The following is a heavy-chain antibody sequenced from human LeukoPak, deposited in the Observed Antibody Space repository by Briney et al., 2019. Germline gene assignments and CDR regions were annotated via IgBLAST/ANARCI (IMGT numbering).Heavy chain of an antibody. Sequence: GRSLRLSCAASGFTFSSYGMHWVRQAPGKGLEWVAVISYDGSNKYYADSVKGRFTISRDNSKNTLYLQMNSLRAEDTAAYYSVGELLPYYGMDVWGQGTTVTVSS. V-gene: IGHV3-30*03. CDR1: GFTFSSYG. D-gene: IGHD3-10*01. J-gene: IGHJ6*02. CDR3: VGELLPYYGMDV. CDR2: ISYDGSNK.